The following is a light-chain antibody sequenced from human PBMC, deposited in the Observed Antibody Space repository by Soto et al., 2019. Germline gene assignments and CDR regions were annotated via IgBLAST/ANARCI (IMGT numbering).Light chain of an antibody. Sequence: DIVMTQSPDSLAVSLGERATINCKSSQSVLYSYKHKNYLAWYQQKPGQPPKLLIYWASTRESGVPDRFSGSGSGTDFTLTISSLQAEDVAVYDCQQYYDSYTFGQGTKLEIK. J-gene: IGKJ2*01. CDR3: QQYYDSYT. V-gene: IGKV4-1*01. CDR2: WAS. CDR1: QSVLYSYKHKNY.